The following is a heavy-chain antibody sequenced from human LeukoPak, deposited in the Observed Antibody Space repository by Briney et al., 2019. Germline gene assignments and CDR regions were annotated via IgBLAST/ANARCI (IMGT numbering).Heavy chain of an antibody. CDR2: IYHSGST. V-gene: IGHV4-59*01. D-gene: IGHD3-16*01. CDR3: GRGFRGASFDY. Sequence: TSETLSLTCSVSGGSMSSYYWSWIRQSPGKGLEWIGYIYHSGSTDYNSSLKSRVTISEDTSKKQFSLKVSSVTAADTAVYYCGRGFRGASFDYGAQGPLVTVSS. CDR1: GGSMSSYY. J-gene: IGHJ4*02.